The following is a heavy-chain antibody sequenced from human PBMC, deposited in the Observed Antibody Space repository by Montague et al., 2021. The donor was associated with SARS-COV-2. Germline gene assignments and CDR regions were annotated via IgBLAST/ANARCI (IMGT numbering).Heavy chain of an antibody. CDR3: ARDLYWAFDA. CDR1: GDSVSSNIAA. J-gene: IGHJ3*01. D-gene: IGHD2-8*02. CDR2: TKYTSTRYE. V-gene: IGHV6-1*01. Sequence: CAISGDSVSSNIAAWNWIRRAPSRGREWLGRTKYTSTRYETYAVSVQSRITITADTSKNQFSLHLNSVTPEDTAVYYCARDLYWAFDAWGLGTTVTVSA.